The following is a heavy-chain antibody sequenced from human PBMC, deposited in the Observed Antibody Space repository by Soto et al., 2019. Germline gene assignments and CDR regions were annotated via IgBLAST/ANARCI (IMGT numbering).Heavy chain of an antibody. Sequence: EVRLVESGGDLVQPGGSLRISCVGSGFSFSSYWMHWVRQAPGKGLVWVSRTDTHGSSTSYADAVKGRFTISRDNAKDTMYLEMNSLRAEDTALYFCARVRGMVADSWGQGTLVTVSS. J-gene: IGHJ5*02. CDR3: ARVRGMVADS. D-gene: IGHD2-8*01. CDR1: GFSFSSYW. CDR2: TDTHGSST. V-gene: IGHV3-74*01.